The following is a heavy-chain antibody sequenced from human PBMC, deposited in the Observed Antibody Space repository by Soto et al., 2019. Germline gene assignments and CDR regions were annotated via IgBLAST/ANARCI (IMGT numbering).Heavy chain of an antibody. CDR3: AKGHWEWELLEAFYFDY. CDR2: ISYDGSNK. Sequence: QVQLVESGGGVVQPGRSLRLSCAASGFTFSSYGMHWVRQAPGKGLERVAVISYDGSNKYYADSVQGRFTISRDNSKNPLSLQMNSLRAEDTAVYYCAKGHWEWELLEAFYFDYWGQGTLVTVSS. D-gene: IGHD1-26*01. J-gene: IGHJ4*02. CDR1: GFTFSSYG. V-gene: IGHV3-30*18.